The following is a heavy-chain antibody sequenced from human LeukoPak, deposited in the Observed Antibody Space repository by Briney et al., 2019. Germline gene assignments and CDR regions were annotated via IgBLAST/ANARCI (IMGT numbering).Heavy chain of an antibody. J-gene: IGHJ6*02. CDR1: GFIFSTYG. Sequence: PGGSLRLSCAASGFIFSTYGMHWVRQAPGKGLEWVAVISYDGSNKYYADSVKGRFTISRDNSKNTLYLQMNSLRAEDTAVYYCARELGQTRGMDVWGQGTTVTVSS. CDR3: ARELGQTRGMDV. V-gene: IGHV3-30*19. CDR2: ISYDGSNK. D-gene: IGHD3-16*01.